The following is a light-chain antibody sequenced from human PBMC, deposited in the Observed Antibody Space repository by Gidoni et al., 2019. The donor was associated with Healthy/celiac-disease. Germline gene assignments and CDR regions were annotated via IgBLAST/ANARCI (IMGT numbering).Light chain of an antibody. Sequence: DIQMTQSPSSLSASVGDRVTITCRASQSISSDLNWYQQKPGKAPKLMIDAASSLQSGVPSRFSGSGSGTAFTLTIISLQPEDFATYYCQQSYRTPGFGGGTKVEIK. J-gene: IGKJ4*01. CDR2: AAS. CDR3: QQSYRTPG. V-gene: IGKV1-39*01. CDR1: QSISSD.